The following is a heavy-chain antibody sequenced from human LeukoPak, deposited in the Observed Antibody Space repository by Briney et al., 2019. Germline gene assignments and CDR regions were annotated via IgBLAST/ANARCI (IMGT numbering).Heavy chain of an antibody. CDR1: GFTFSSYA. J-gene: IGHJ3*02. CDR2: IRGSGGGT. V-gene: IGHV3-23*01. CDR3: AKEGHEATYDPFDI. Sequence: PGGSLRLSCVASGFTFSSYAMSWVRQVPGKGLEWVSSIRGSGGGTNYADSVQGRFTISRDNSKNTLHLHMNSLRAEDTALYYRAKEGHEATYDPFDIWGQGTRVTVSS.